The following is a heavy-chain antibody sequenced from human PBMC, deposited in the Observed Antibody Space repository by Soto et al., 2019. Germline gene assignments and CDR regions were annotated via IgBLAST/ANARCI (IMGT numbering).Heavy chain of an antibody. CDR1: GGSISSGDYY. D-gene: IGHD6-19*01. CDR2: IYYSGST. CDR3: ARSNSSGWYFDY. J-gene: IGHJ4*02. V-gene: IGHV4-30-4*01. Sequence: SSETLSLTCTVSGGSISSGDYYWSWIRQPPGKGLEWIGYIYYSGSTYYNPSLKSRVTISVDTSKNQSSLKLSSVTAADTAVYYCARSNSSGWYFDYWGQGTLVTVSS.